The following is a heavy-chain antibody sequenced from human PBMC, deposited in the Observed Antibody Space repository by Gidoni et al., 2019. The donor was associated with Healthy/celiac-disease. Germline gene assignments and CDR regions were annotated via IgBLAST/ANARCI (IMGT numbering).Heavy chain of an antibody. CDR2: IYYSGST. V-gene: IGHV4-59*01. Sequence: QVQLQESGPGLVKPSETLSLTCTVSGGSIRSYYWSWIRQPPGKGLEWIGYIYYSGSTNYNPSLKSRVTISVDTSKNQFSLKLSSVTAADTAVYYCARAHSSSWEKYNWFDPWGQGTLVTVSS. CDR3: ARAHSSSWEKYNWFDP. J-gene: IGHJ5*02. D-gene: IGHD6-13*01. CDR1: GGSIRSYY.